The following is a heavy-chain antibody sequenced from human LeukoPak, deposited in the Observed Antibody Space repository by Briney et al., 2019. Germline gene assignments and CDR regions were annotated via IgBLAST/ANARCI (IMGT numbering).Heavy chain of an antibody. CDR3: ASPSTMIVDPYYFGY. Sequence: AASVKVSCKASVGTFISYAISWVRPAPGQGLEWMGRIIPNLGIANYAQKFQGRVTITAEKSTRTAYMELSSLRSEDTALYYCASPSTMIVDPYYFGYWGQGTLVTVSS. CDR1: VGTFISYA. J-gene: IGHJ4*02. V-gene: IGHV1-69*04. CDR2: IIPNLGIA. D-gene: IGHD3-22*01.